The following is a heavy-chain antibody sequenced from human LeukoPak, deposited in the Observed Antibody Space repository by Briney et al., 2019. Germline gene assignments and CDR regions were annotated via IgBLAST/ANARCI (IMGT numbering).Heavy chain of an antibody. CDR2: ISAYNGNT. D-gene: IGHD6-13*01. J-gene: IGHJ5*02. V-gene: IGHV1-18*01. Sequence: ASVKVSCKASGYTFTSYGISWVRQAPGQGLEWMGWISAYNGNTNYAQKLQGRVTMTTDTSTSTGYMELRSLRSDDTAVYYCARHGIAAARTANWFDPWGQGTLVTVPS. CDR1: GYTFTSYG. CDR3: ARHGIAAARTANWFDP.